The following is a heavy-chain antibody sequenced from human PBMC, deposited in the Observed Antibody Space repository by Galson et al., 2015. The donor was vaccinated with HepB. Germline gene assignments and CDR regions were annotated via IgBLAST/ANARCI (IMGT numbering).Heavy chain of an antibody. CDR3: ASEPRTFFGGQNYGLDV. J-gene: IGHJ6*02. D-gene: IGHD4-23*01. CDR1: GYTFTSFG. CDR2: ISADNGNI. Sequence: SVKVSCKASGYTFTSFGISWVRQAPGQGLEWMGGISADNGNIKCAQKFRGRVTMTTDTSTSTAYMELGSLRSDDTAVYYCASEPRTFFGGQNYGLDVWGQGTTVTVSS. V-gene: IGHV1-18*01.